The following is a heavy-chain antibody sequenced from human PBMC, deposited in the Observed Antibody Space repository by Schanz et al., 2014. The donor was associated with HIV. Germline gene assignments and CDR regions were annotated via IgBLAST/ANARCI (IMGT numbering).Heavy chain of an antibody. CDR3: AKMEMAIVRWYYGMDV. Sequence: DVQLLESGGGLVRPGGSLRLSCAVSGFSFRAYVMSWVRQAPGKGLEWVSVISGRGGSTYYADSVKGRFTISRDNSKNTLYLEMNSLRAEDTAVYYCAKMEMAIVRWYYGMDVWGQGTTVTVSS. V-gene: IGHV3-23*01. CDR1: GFSFRAYV. D-gene: IGHD3-16*02. J-gene: IGHJ6*02. CDR2: ISGRGGST.